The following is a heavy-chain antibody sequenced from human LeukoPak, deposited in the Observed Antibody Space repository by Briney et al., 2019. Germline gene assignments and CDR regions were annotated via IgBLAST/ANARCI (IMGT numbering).Heavy chain of an antibody. CDR1: GFTLSSYW. J-gene: IGHJ4*02. CDR2: IKQDGSEK. D-gene: IGHD6-13*01. CDR3: ARYSSSWYLRPLDY. V-gene: IGHV3-7*01. Sequence: GGSLRLSCAASGFTLSSYWMSWVRQAPGKGLEWVANIKQDGSEKYYVDSVKGRFTISRDNAKNSLYLQMNSLRAEDTAVYYCARYSSSWYLRPLDYWGQGTLVTVSS.